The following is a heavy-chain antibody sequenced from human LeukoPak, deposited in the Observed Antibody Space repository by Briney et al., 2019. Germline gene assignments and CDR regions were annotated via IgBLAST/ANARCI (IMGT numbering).Heavy chain of an antibody. D-gene: IGHD5-12*01. Sequence: PGGSLRLSCAASGFIFKSYYMNWVRQAPGKGLEWVSLISSSGTSIYYTDSVKGRFTISRDNAQNSLYLQMNSLRAEDTAEYYCARSTGGNDGLFDYWGQGTLVTVSS. V-gene: IGHV3-48*01. CDR2: ISSSGTSI. CDR1: GFIFKSYY. J-gene: IGHJ4*02. CDR3: ARSTGGNDGLFDY.